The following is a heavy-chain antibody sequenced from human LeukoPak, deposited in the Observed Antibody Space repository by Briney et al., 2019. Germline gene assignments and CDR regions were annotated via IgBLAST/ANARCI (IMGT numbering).Heavy chain of an antibody. CDR2: IIPIFGPA. Sequence: SVKVSCKASGGTFSSYAISWVRQAPGQGLEWMGGIIPIFGPANYAQKFQGRVTITADKSTSTAYMELRSLRSDDTAVYHCARDGGYYYDSSGYFYWGQGTLVTVSS. J-gene: IGHJ4*02. D-gene: IGHD3-22*01. V-gene: IGHV1-69*06. CDR3: ARDGGYYYDSSGYFY. CDR1: GGTFSSYA.